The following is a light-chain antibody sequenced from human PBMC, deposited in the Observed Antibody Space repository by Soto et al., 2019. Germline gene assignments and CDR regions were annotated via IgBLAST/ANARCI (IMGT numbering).Light chain of an antibody. CDR3: QPYNNWLYT. Sequence: EIVMTQSPATLSVSPGERATLSCRASQSVSSNLAWYQQKPRQAPRLLIYGASTRATGIPARFSGSGSGTEFALNISSLQSGDVAVYYCQPYNNWLYTFGQGTKLEI. CDR2: GAS. V-gene: IGKV3-15*01. J-gene: IGKJ2*01. CDR1: QSVSSN.